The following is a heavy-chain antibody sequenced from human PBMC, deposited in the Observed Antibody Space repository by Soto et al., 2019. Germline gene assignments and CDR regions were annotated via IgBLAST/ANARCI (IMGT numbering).Heavy chain of an antibody. CDR3: ASWVGYCSGSTCYSAFDY. J-gene: IGHJ4*02. Sequence: EVQLVESGGGLVHPGGSLRLSCAASGFTFSNYWMHWVRQAPGKGLVWVSRIGTDGSSTDYADSVKGRFTISRDNAKNTLNLKMNSLRAEDTAVYYCASWVGYCSGSTCYSAFDYWGRGTLVTVSS. V-gene: IGHV3-74*01. D-gene: IGHD2-15*01. CDR1: GFTFSNYW. CDR2: IGTDGSST.